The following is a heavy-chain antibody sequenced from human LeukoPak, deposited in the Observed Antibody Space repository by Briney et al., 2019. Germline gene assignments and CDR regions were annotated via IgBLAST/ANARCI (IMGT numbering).Heavy chain of an antibody. V-gene: IGHV4-30-2*01. Sequence: PSQTLSLTCTVSGGSISSGGYYWSWIRQPPGKGLEWIGYIYHSGSTYYNPSLKSRVTISVDRSKNQFSLKLSSVTAADTAVYYCARESEYSSSSGGFDYWGQRTLVTVSS. CDR3: ARESEYSSSSGGFDY. D-gene: IGHD6-6*01. CDR2: IYHSGST. CDR1: GGSISSGGYY. J-gene: IGHJ4*02.